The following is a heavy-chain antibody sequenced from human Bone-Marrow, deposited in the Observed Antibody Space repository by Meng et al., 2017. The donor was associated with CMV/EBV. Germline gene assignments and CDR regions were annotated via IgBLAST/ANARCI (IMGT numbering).Heavy chain of an antibody. Sequence: GSLRLSCTVSGGSISSSSYYWSWIRQPPGKGLEWIGYIYYSGSTNYNPSLKSRVTISVDTSKNLFSLKLSSVTAADTAVYYCARDLEVGDTAMVFDYWGQGSTVTVSS. D-gene: IGHD5-18*01. J-gene: IGHJ4*02. CDR1: GGSISSSSYY. V-gene: IGHV4-61*01. CDR3: ARDLEVGDTAMVFDY. CDR2: IYYSGST.